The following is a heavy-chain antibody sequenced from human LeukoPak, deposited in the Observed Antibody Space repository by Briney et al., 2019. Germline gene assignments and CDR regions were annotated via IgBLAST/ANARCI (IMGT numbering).Heavy chain of an antibody. Sequence: SETLSLTCTVSGGSISSYYWSWIRQPPGKGLEWIGYIYYSGSTNYNPSPKSRVTISVDTSKNQFSLKLSSVTAADTAVYYCARGYCSGGSCYSEAFDIWGQGTMVTVSS. CDR3: ARGYCSGGSCYSEAFDI. D-gene: IGHD2-15*01. V-gene: IGHV4-59*01. CDR1: GGSISSYY. CDR2: IYYSGST. J-gene: IGHJ3*02.